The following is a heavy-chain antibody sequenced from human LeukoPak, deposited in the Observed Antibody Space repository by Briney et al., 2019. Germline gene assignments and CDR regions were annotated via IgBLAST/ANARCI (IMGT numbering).Heavy chain of an antibody. Sequence: SETLSLTCTVSGGSISSHYWSWIRQPPGKGLEWIGYISYSGSTNYNPSLKSRVTISVDTSKNQFSLKLSSVTAADTAAYYCARSGQSRQGPFDYWGQGTLVTVSS. CDR1: GGSISSHY. D-gene: IGHD6-25*01. V-gene: IGHV4-59*11. CDR3: ARSGQSRQGPFDY. CDR2: ISYSGST. J-gene: IGHJ4*02.